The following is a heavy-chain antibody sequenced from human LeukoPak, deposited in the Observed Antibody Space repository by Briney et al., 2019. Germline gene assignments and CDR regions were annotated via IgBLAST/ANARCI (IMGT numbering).Heavy chain of an antibody. CDR3: ARGGIVVVTGTDAFDI. V-gene: IGHV3-7*01. CDR1: GFTFSSYW. D-gene: IGHD2-21*02. J-gene: IGHJ3*02. CDR2: IKQDGSEK. Sequence: GGSLRLSCAASGFTFSSYWMSWVRQAPGKGLEWVANIKQDGSEKYYVDSVKGRFTISRDNAKNSLYLQMNSLRAEDTAVYYCARGGIVVVTGTDAFDIWGQGTMVTVSS.